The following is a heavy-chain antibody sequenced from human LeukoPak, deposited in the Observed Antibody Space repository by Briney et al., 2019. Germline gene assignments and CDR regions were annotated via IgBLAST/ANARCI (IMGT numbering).Heavy chain of an antibody. Sequence: GRSLRLSYAASGFSFLHYGMHWVRQAPGKGLEWVAFISSDGSKEYYADSVKGRFTISRDNSKNTLYLHVNSPRAEDTAVFFCAKDGYCSGGSCYANFFDRWGQGTLVTVSS. CDR1: GFSFLHYG. CDR2: ISSDGSKE. D-gene: IGHD2-15*01. V-gene: IGHV3-30*18. CDR3: AKDGYCSGGSCYANFFDR. J-gene: IGHJ4*02.